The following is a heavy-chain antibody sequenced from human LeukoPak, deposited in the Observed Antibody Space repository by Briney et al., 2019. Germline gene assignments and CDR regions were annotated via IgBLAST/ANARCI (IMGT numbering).Heavy chain of an antibody. V-gene: IGHV1-18*01. CDR1: GYTFTSYG. D-gene: IGHD3-22*01. CDR2: ISAYNGNT. CDR3: ARRDVYHYYDQDWFDP. J-gene: IGHJ5*02. Sequence: GASVKVSCKASGYTFTSYGISWVRQAPGQGLEWMGWISAYNGNTNYAQKLQGRVTMTTDTSTSTAYMELRSLRSDDTAVYYCARRDVYHYYDQDWFDPWGQGTLVTVSS.